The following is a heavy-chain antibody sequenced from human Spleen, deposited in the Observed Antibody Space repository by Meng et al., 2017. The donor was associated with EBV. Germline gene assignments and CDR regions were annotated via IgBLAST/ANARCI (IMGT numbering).Heavy chain of an antibody. J-gene: IGHJ4*02. V-gene: IGHV4-61*01. CDR3: GRIMVRGVTSIDC. CDR1: GGSVSSGNHY. CDR2: MYYSGST. D-gene: IGHD3-10*01. Sequence: RGSGPGLVKPSETLSLTGTVSGGSVSSGNHYWGWIRKPPGKGLEWIAYMYYSGSTNYNPSLKSRVTISVDTSKNQFSLKLNSVTAADTAVYYCGRIMVRGVTSIDCWGQGTLVTVSS.